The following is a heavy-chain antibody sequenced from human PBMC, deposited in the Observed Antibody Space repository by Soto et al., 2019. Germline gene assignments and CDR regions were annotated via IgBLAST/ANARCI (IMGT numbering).Heavy chain of an antibody. V-gene: IGHV3-53*01. CDR3: AKDPCTGGSCYGTLGS. Sequence: GGSLRLSCAASGFTVSSNYMSWVRQAPGKGLEWVSVIYSGGSTYYADSVKGRFTISRDNSKNTLYLQMISLRADDTAVYYCAKDPCTGGSCYGTLGSWGQGTLVTVSS. D-gene: IGHD2-8*02. J-gene: IGHJ5*02. CDR1: GFTVSSNY. CDR2: IYSGGST.